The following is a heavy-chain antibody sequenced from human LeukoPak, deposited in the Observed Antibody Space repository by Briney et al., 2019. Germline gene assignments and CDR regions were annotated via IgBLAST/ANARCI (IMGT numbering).Heavy chain of an antibody. V-gene: IGHV1-2*06. CDR2: INPNSGGT. J-gene: IGHJ4*02. Sequence: GASVKVSCKASGYTFTGYYMHWVRQAPGQGLEWMGRINPNSGGTNYAQKFQGRVTMTRDTSISTAYMDLSRLRSDDTAVYYCAREPALGSGSKYYFDYWGQGTLVAVSS. CDR3: AREPALGSGSKYYFDY. CDR1: GYTFTGYY. D-gene: IGHD3-10*01.